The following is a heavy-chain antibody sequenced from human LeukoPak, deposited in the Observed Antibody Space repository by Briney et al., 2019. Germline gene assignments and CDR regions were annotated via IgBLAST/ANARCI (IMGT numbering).Heavy chain of an antibody. V-gene: IGHV3-21*01. J-gene: IGHJ4*02. Sequence: GGSLRLSCAASGFTFSSYSMNWVRQAPGKGLEWVSSISSSSSYIYYADSVKGRFTISRDNAKNSLYLQMNSLRAEDTAVYYCARRFPHPGGSYPETSLTWGLAFDYWGQGTLVTVSS. CDR2: ISSSSSYI. D-gene: IGHD1-26*01. CDR1: GFTFSSYS. CDR3: ARRFPHPGGSYPETSLTWGLAFDY.